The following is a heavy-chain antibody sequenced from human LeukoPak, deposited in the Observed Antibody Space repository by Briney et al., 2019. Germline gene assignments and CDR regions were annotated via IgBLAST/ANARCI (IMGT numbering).Heavy chain of an antibody. D-gene: IGHD5-12*01. CDR2: IYPGDSDT. Sequence: GESLKISCKGSGYSFNSYWIGWVRQIPGKGLEWMGIIYPGDSDTRYSPSFQGQVTISADKSISTAYLQWSSLKASDTAMYYCARLPGIVATIERYFDYWGQGTLVTVSS. CDR1: GYSFNSYW. J-gene: IGHJ4*02. V-gene: IGHV5-51*01. CDR3: ARLPGIVATIERYFDY.